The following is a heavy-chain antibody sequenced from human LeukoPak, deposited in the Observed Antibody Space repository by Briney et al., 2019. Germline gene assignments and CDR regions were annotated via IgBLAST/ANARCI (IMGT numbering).Heavy chain of an antibody. D-gene: IGHD3-3*01. CDR1: GVTFRKYA. Sequence: GGSLRLSCAASGVTFRKYAMSWVRQAPGKGLEWVSTINDSGGRTFYADSVKGRFTISRDNSKNTLYLQMNSLRDEDTAVYYCARSDFWSGYLPDYWGPGTLVTVSS. V-gene: IGHV3-23*01. CDR2: INDSGGRT. CDR3: ARSDFWSGYLPDY. J-gene: IGHJ4*02.